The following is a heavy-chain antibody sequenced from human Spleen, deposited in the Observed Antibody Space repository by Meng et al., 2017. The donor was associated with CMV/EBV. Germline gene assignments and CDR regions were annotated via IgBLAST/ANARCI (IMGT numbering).Heavy chain of an antibody. D-gene: IGHD6-6*01. V-gene: IGHV3-66*03. J-gene: IGHJ6*02. Sequence: GESLKISCAASGFTVSTISMNWVRQAPGKGLEWVSLIKPSGTTQYADSAKGRFTISRDNSENTLYLQMNSLRTEDSAVYYCARESSSYMDVWGQGTTVTVSS. CDR1: GFTVSTIS. CDR3: ARESSSYMDV. CDR2: IKPSGTT.